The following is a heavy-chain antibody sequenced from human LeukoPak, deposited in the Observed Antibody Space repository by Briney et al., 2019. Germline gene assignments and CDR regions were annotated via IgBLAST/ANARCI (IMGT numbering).Heavy chain of an antibody. Sequence: GGSLRLSCAASGFTVSSNYMSWVRQAPGKGLEWVSVIYSVGSTYYADSVKGRFTISRDNSKSTLYLQMNSLRVEDTAIYYCAKDPYYYGSGSFAYWGQGTLVTVSS. V-gene: IGHV3-53*01. J-gene: IGHJ4*02. CDR2: IYSVGST. D-gene: IGHD3-10*01. CDR1: GFTVSSNY. CDR3: AKDPYYYGSGSFAY.